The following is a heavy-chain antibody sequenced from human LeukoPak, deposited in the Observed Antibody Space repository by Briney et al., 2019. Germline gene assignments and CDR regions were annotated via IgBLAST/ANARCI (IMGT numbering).Heavy chain of an antibody. CDR3: AKDRDIAVAGTDDAFDI. D-gene: IGHD6-13*01. CDR2: IAYDGSSE. Sequence: GGSLRLSCAASGFTFSSHGMHWARQAPGKGLEWVAVIAYDGSSEYYADSVKGRFTISRDNSKKTLYLQMNSLRAEDTAVYYCAKDRDIAVAGTDDAFDIWGQGTMVTVSS. V-gene: IGHV3-30*18. CDR1: GFTFSSHG. J-gene: IGHJ3*02.